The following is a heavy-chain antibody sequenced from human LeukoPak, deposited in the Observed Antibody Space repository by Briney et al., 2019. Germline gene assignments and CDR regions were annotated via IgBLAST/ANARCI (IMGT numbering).Heavy chain of an antibody. J-gene: IGHJ6*03. Sequence: SETLSLTCAVYGGSFSGYYWSWIRQPPGKGLEWIGEINHSGSTNYNPSLKSRVTISVDTSKNQFSLKLSSVTAADTAVYYCARXCIAAAGTLGYXYMDXWGKGTTVTVSS. CDR2: INHSGST. CDR3: ARXCIAAAGTLGYXYMDX. D-gene: IGHD6-13*01. V-gene: IGHV4-34*01. CDR1: GGSFSGYY.